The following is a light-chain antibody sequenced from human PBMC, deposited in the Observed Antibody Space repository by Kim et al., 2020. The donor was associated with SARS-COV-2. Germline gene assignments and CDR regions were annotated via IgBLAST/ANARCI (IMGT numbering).Light chain of an antibody. CDR1: LNIDMF. Sequence: SASVGDRVTITCRASLNIDMFLNWYQQKPGRAPKLLIYDASILQSGTPSRFTGSGSGTHFTLSIIDLQPEDFATYYCQQCYGTPTFGQGTKVDIK. J-gene: IGKJ1*01. V-gene: IGKV1-39*01. CDR3: QQCYGTPT. CDR2: DAS.